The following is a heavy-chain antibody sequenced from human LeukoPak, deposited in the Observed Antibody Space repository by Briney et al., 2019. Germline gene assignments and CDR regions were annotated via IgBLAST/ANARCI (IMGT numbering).Heavy chain of an antibody. CDR3: ARHMTMARGVWGP. Sequence: PSETLSLTCAVYGGSFSGYYWSWIRQPPGKGLEWIGEINHSGSTNYNPSLKSRVTISVDTSKNQFSLKLSSVTAADTAVYYCARHMTMARGVWGPWGQGTLVTVSS. J-gene: IGHJ5*02. CDR1: GGSFSGYY. V-gene: IGHV4-34*01. CDR2: INHSGST. D-gene: IGHD3-10*01.